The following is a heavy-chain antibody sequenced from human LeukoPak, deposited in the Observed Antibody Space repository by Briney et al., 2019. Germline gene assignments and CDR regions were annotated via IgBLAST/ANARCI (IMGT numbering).Heavy chain of an antibody. V-gene: IGHV4-59*08. J-gene: IGHJ4*02. CDR3: ARQLYDSSGYPFDY. CDR2: IYHSGNT. Sequence: SETLSLTCTVSGASITTYYWSWIRQPPGKGLEWIGYIYHSGNTKYNPSLKSRVTISVDTSKNQFSLRLSSVTAADTAVYYCARQLYDSSGYPFDYWGQGTLVTVSS. D-gene: IGHD3-22*01. CDR1: GASITTYY.